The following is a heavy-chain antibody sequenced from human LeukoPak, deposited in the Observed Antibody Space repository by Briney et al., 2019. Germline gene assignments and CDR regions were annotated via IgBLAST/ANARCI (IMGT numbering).Heavy chain of an antibody. V-gene: IGHV4-39*07. CDR2: IYYSGST. CDR3: ARDFTVYSGSYNPAYYFDY. CDR1: GDSIISTNSY. D-gene: IGHD1-26*01. Sequence: PSETLSLTCSVSGDSIISTNSYWGWIRQPPGKGPEWIASIYYSGSTHYNPSLKSRVTISIDTSTNQFSLKLNSVTAADTAVYYCARDFTVYSGSYNPAYYFDYWGQGTLVTVSS. J-gene: IGHJ4*02.